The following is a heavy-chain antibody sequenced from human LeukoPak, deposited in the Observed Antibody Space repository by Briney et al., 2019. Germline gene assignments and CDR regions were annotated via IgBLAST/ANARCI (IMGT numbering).Heavy chain of an antibody. J-gene: IGHJ3*02. CDR3: AREWTTWGAFDI. V-gene: IGHV4-39*07. D-gene: IGHD2/OR15-2a*01. CDR2: IYYTGST. Sequence: SGTLSLTCTVSGGFNRSRTYYWGWIRQPPGKGLEGIGSIYYTGSTFHNPSLKSRVTLSVDQFKDQVSMEVSSFNGAEAGVWFCAREWTTWGAFDIWGQGTMVTVSS. CDR1: GGFNRSRTYY.